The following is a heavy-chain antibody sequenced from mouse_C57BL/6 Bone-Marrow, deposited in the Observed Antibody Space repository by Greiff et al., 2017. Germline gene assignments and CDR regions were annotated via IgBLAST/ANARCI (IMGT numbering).Heavy chain of an antibody. CDR2: IDPENGDT. D-gene: IGHD3-2*02. CDR3: TTFRKLRLGFAY. J-gene: IGHJ3*01. CDR1: GFNIKDDY. V-gene: IGHV14-4*01. Sequence: EVQLQQSGAELVRPGASVKLSCTASGFNIKDDYMHWVKQRPEQGLEWIGWIDPENGDTEYASKFQGKATITADTSSNTAYLQLSSLTSEDTAVYYCTTFRKLRLGFAYWGQGTLVTVSA.